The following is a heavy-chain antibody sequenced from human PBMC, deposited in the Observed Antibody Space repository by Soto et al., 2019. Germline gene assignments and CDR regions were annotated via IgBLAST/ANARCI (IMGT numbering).Heavy chain of an antibody. CDR1: GGSFSGYY. J-gene: IGHJ3*02. CDR3: ARVGDYASSGYNAFNT. V-gene: IGHV4-34*01. Sequence: PSETLSLTCAVYGGSFSGYYWSWIRQPPGKGLEWIGEINHSGSTNYNPSLNSRVTISVDTSKNQFSLKLSSVTAADTAVYYCARVGDYASSGYNAFNTCGNETM. CDR2: INHSGST. D-gene: IGHD3-22*01.